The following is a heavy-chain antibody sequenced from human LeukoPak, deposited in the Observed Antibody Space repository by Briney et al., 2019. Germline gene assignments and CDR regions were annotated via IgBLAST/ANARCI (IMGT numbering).Heavy chain of an antibody. CDR3: ARGTYAVAGLFDY. CDR1: GFTFSSYW. D-gene: IGHD6-19*01. Sequence: GGSLRLSCAASGFTFSSYWMTWVRQAPGKGLEWVASIKPDGSEKYYVDSMKGRFTISRDNAKNSLYLEMNSLRAEDTAVYYCARGTYAVAGLFDYWGQGTLVTVSS. V-gene: IGHV3-7*01. J-gene: IGHJ4*02. CDR2: IKPDGSEK.